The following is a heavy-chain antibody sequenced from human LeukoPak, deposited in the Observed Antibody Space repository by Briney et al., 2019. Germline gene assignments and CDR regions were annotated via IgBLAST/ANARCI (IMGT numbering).Heavy chain of an antibody. CDR2: IIPSLDIV. J-gene: IGHJ4*02. CDR3: ARLTDGNAGLFDY. CDR1: GATFNNYV. D-gene: IGHD4-23*01. V-gene: IGHV1-69*04. Sequence: SVKVSCKASGATFNNYVITWVRQAPGQGLEWMAMIIPSLDIVNYAQTFQDRLTITADKSTSTAYMELRSLRSEDTAVYYCARLTDGNAGLFDYWGQGTLVTLSS.